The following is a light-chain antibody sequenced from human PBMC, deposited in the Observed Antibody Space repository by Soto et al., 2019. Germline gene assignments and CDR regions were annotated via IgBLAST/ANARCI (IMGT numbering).Light chain of an antibody. CDR2: DVS. CDR3: SSYSSSSTHYV. Sequence: QSVLTQPASVSESPGQSITVSCTGTSSDVGGYNYVSWYQQHPGKAPKLMIYDVSDRPSGVSNRFSGSKSGNTASLTISGLQAEDEADYYCSSYSSSSTHYVFGTGTKLNVL. J-gene: IGLJ1*01. CDR1: SSDVGGYNY. V-gene: IGLV2-14*01.